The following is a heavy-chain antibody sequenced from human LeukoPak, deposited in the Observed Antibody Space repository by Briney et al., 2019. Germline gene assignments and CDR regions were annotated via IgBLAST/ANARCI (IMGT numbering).Heavy chain of an antibody. CDR3: ARDRGRLASIDY. J-gene: IGHJ4*02. D-gene: IGHD6-25*01. Sequence: SETLSLTCTVSGGSISSSSYYWGWIRQPPGKGLEWIGSIYYSGSTYYNPSLKSRVTISVDTSKNQFSLKLSSVTAADTAVYYCARDRGRLASIDYWGQGTLVTVSS. CDR2: IYYSGST. CDR1: GGSISSSSYY. V-gene: IGHV4-39*07.